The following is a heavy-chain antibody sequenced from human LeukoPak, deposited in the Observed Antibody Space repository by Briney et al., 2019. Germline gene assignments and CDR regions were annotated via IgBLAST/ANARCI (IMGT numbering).Heavy chain of an antibody. Sequence: SETLSLTCAVSGASVSGSNYYWGWIRQPPGKALEWIGNIFYSGSTYYSPSLKSRVTISLDTSRNQFSLKLNSVTAADTAVYYCARQENDSSGPFDYWGQGTLVTVSS. CDR2: IFYSGST. V-gene: IGHV4-39*01. CDR1: GASVSGSNYY. CDR3: ARQENDSSGPFDY. D-gene: IGHD3-22*01. J-gene: IGHJ4*02.